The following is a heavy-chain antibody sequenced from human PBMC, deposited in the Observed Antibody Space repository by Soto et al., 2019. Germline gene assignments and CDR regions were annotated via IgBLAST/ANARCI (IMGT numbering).Heavy chain of an antibody. Sequence: GASVKVSCKASGYTFTGYYMHWVRQAPGQGLEWMGWINPNSGGTNYAQKFQGWVTMTRDTSISTAYMELSRLRSDDTAVYYCARAKVFYYDSSGYYYGRHHGMDVWGQGTTVTVSS. D-gene: IGHD3-22*01. J-gene: IGHJ6*02. V-gene: IGHV1-2*04. CDR1: GYTFTGYY. CDR3: ARAKVFYYDSSGYYYGRHHGMDV. CDR2: INPNSGGT.